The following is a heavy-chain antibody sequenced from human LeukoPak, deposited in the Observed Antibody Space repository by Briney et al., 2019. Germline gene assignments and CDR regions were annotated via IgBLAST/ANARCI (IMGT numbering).Heavy chain of an antibody. V-gene: IGHV4-30-2*02. CDR2: IYHSGST. CDR3: ARETTVKGVVSDAFDI. Sequence: PSETLSLTCAVSGGSISSGDYSWSWIRQPPEKGLEWIGYIYHSGSTYYNPSLKSRVTISVDTSKNQFSLKLSSVTAADTAVYYCARETTVKGVVSDAFDIWGQGTMVTVSS. J-gene: IGHJ3*02. CDR1: GGSISSGDYS. D-gene: IGHD4-11*01.